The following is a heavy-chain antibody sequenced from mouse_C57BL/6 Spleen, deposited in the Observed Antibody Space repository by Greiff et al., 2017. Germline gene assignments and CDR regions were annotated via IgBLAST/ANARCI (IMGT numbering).Heavy chain of an antibody. D-gene: IGHD2-3*01. J-gene: IGHJ2*01. Sequence: EVKLMESGPVLVKPGASVKMSCKASGYTFTDYYMNWVKQSHGKSLEWIGVINPYNGGTSYNQKFKGKATLTVDKSSSTAYMELNSLTSEDSAVYYCARRRGLLLDFDYWGQGTTLTVSS. CDR2: INPYNGGT. V-gene: IGHV1-19*01. CDR1: GYTFTDYY. CDR3: ARRRGLLLDFDY.